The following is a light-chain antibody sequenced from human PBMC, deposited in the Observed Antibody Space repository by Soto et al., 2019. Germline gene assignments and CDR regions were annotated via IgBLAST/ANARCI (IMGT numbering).Light chain of an antibody. J-gene: IGLJ1*01. CDR2: TNT. CDR1: SSNVGGNP. CDR3: ASWDDSLNGPV. V-gene: IGLV1-44*01. Sequence: VLTQPPSASGTPGQRVTISCSGSSSNVGGNPVNWYQHVPTTAPKLLIYTNTQRPSGVPDRFSGSKSGTSASLAISGLQSEDEADYSCASWDDSLNGPVFGTGTKVTVL.